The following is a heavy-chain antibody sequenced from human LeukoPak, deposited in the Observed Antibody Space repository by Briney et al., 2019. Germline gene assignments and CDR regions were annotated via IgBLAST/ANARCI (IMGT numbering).Heavy chain of an antibody. CDR2: IFDDGSIR. J-gene: IGHJ3*02. Sequence: GGSLRLSCAASGFSISSYHIHWVRQVPGQGLEWVALIFDDGSIRYYADSVRGRLSISSDNSKNTVSLDMNSLRVEDSAVYYCATEGRHSGSDDFDIWGQGTTVTVSS. CDR3: ATEGRHSGSDDFDI. D-gene: IGHD5-12*01. V-gene: IGHV3-30*12. CDR1: GFSISSYH.